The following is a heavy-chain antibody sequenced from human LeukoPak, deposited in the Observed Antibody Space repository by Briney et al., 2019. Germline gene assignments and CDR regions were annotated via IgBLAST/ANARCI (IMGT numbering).Heavy chain of an antibody. CDR3: ARGSVYYYGMDV. Sequence: PSQTLSLTCTVSGGSISSGSYCWSWIRQPAGKGLEWIGRIYTSGSTNYNPSLKSRVTISVDTSKNQFSLKLSSVTAADTAVYYCARGSVYYYGMDVWGQGTTVTVSS. CDR2: IYTSGST. CDR1: GGSISSGSYC. J-gene: IGHJ6*02. V-gene: IGHV4-61*02.